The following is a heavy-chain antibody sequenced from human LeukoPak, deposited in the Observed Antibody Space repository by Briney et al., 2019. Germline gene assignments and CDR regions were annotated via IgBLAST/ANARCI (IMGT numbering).Heavy chain of an antibody. CDR3: ARGIVVVPAAEYYFDY. Sequence: GGSLRLSCAASGFTVSSNYMSWVRQAPGKGLEWVSVIYSGGSTYYADSVKGRFTVSRDNSKNTLYLQMNSLRAEDTAVYYCARGIVVVPAAEYYFDYWGQGTLVTVSS. CDR2: IYSGGST. V-gene: IGHV3-53*01. CDR1: GFTVSSNY. D-gene: IGHD2-2*01. J-gene: IGHJ4*02.